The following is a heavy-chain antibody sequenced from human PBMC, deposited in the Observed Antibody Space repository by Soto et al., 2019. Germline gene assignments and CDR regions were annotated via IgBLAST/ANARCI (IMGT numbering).Heavy chain of an antibody. D-gene: IGHD3-10*01. V-gene: IGHV4-34*01. CDR1: GGESSVYY. J-gene: IGHJ6*02. CDR2: VDHGGTS. Sequence: SETLSRPCVLHGGESSVYYWDWIRQPPGTGLASTVKVDHGGTSNYNPSLKSRAIISVDTSKNQFSVKLTSVTAEDTALYFCASSSFPRSGDLFHGLDVWGQGTTVTVSS. CDR3: ASSSFPRSGDLFHGLDV.